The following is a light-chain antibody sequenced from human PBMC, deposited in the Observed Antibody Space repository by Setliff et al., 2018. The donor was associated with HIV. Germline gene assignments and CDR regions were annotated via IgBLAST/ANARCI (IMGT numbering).Light chain of an antibody. Sequence: SALAQPASVSGSPGQSITISCTGTSSDVGDYDYVSWFQQFPDEAPKLIIYDVNKRPSRVPGRFSGSKSGNTASLTISGLQTEDEADYYCSSYTRGNVVFGTGTKVTVL. V-gene: IGLV2-14*01. CDR1: SSDVGDYDY. CDR3: SSYTRGNVV. CDR2: DVN. J-gene: IGLJ1*01.